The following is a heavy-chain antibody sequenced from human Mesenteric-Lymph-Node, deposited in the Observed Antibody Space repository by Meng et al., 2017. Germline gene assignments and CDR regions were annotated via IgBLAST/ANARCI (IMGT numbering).Heavy chain of an antibody. CDR3: ARVVAAMITFGGVSDY. Sequence: GESLKISCAASGFTFSSYAMSWVRQAPGKGLEWVSAISGSGSTIYYADSVKGRFTISRDNAKNSLYLQMNSLRAEDTAVYYCARVVAAMITFGGVSDYWGQGTLVTVSS. J-gene: IGHJ4*02. CDR2: ISGSGSTI. D-gene: IGHD3-16*01. V-gene: IGHV3-23*01. CDR1: GFTFSSYA.